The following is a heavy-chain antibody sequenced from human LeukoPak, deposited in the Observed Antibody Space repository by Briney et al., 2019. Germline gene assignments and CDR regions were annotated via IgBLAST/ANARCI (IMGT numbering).Heavy chain of an antibody. V-gene: IGHV3-48*03. D-gene: IGHD2-2*02. CDR3: AGAATCYRCVGWFDP. Sequence: GGSLRLSCAASGFTFTSYEMNWVRQAPGKGLEWVSYISAGGNTIYYADSVKGRFTISRDNAKNSLYLQMNSLRAEDTAVYYCAGAATCYRCVGWFDPWGQGTLVTVSS. CDR1: GFTFTSYE. J-gene: IGHJ5*02. CDR2: ISAGGNTI.